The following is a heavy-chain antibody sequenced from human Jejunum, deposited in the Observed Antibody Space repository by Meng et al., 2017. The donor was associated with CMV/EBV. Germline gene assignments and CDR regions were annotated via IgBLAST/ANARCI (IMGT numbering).Heavy chain of an antibody. J-gene: IGHJ4*02. CDR1: GYTFTSYY. D-gene: IGHD1-20*01. Sequence: KESGYTFTSYYMQWGLQAPGQGLDWMGVINPNGGTTANAQKFQGRVTMTEDTSTSTIYMELNSLRYEDTAVYFCAAKIDITYVDFWGQGTLVTVSS. CDR2: INPNGGTT. V-gene: IGHV1-46*01. CDR3: AAKIDITYVDF.